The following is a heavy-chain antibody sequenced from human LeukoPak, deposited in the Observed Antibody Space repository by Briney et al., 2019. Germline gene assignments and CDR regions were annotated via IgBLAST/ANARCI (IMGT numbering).Heavy chain of an antibody. V-gene: IGHV3-53*01. CDR1: GFTVSSNY. Sequence: GGSLRLSCAASGFTVSSNYMSWVRQAPGKGLEWVSVIYSGGSTYYADSVKGRFTISRDNSKNTLYLQMNGLRAEDTAVYYCARAQKAAAGRFDYWGQGTLVTVSS. CDR3: ARAQKAAAGRFDY. D-gene: IGHD6-13*01. CDR2: IYSGGST. J-gene: IGHJ4*02.